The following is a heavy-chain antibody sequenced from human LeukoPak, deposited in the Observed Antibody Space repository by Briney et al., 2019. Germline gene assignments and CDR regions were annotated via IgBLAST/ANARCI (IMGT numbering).Heavy chain of an antibody. J-gene: IGHJ6*04. V-gene: IGHV3-20*04. CDR1: GFTFDDYG. CDR3: ARAERFRAMDV. D-gene: IGHD3-10*01. Sequence: GGCLRLSCAASGFTFDDYGMSWVGQAPGKGREWGSGINWNGSGAVYADSVKGRFTISRDNAKNSLYLQMNSLRAEDTAVYYCARAERFRAMDVWGKGTTVTVSS. CDR2: INWNGSGA.